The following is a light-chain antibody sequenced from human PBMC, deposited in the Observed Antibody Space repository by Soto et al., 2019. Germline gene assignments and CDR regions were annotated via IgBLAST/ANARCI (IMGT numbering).Light chain of an antibody. Sequence: DIQLTQSPSLLSASVGDRVTITCRASQAISSYLAWYQQKPGRAPELLIHGAHSLHSGVPSRFSGSGSGTEFSLTIISLQPEDFATYYCQQLNRYPLSFGGGTKVKI. V-gene: IGKV1-9*01. CDR3: QQLNRYPLS. J-gene: IGKJ4*01. CDR1: QAISSY. CDR2: GAH.